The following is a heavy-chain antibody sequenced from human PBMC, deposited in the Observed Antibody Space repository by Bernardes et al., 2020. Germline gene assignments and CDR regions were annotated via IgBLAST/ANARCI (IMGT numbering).Heavy chain of an antibody. CDR3: VRAGLPSAGVKFGGWFDS. Sequence: ASVKVSCKPSGYTFTTYFIHWVRQAPGQGLEWVGWISPSSGDTQLAQKFQGWVTLTRDTSIDTAYMELTGLTSDATAIYYCVRAGLPSAGVKFGGWFDSWGQGTLVTV. D-gene: IGHD3-16*01. J-gene: IGHJ5*01. V-gene: IGHV1-2*04. CDR2: ISPSSGDT. CDR1: GYTFTTYF.